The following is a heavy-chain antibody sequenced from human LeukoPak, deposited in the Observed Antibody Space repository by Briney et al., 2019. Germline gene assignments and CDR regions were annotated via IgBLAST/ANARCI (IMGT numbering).Heavy chain of an antibody. V-gene: IGHV1-69*13. Sequence: ASVKASCKASGGTFSSYAISWVRQAPGQGLEWMGGIIPIFGTANYAQKFQGRVTITADESTSTAYMELSSLRSEDTAVYYCARGRGDYYYYGMDVWGQGTTVTVSS. CDR3: ARGRGDYYYYGMDV. CDR2: IIPIFGTA. J-gene: IGHJ6*02. D-gene: IGHD3-10*01. CDR1: GGTFSSYA.